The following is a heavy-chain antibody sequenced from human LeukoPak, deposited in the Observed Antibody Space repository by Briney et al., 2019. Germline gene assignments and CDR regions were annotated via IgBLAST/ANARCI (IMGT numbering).Heavy chain of an antibody. CDR3: ASGGVRAIYDWDY. Sequence: GGSLRLSCAGSGFTFNNYGMSWVRQAPGKGLEWGSGISGSGGSTYYADSVKGRFTISRDNSKNTLYLQMNSLRAEDTAVYYCASGGVRAIYDWDYWGQGTLVTVSS. J-gene: IGHJ4*02. D-gene: IGHD5/OR15-5a*01. CDR1: GFTFNNYG. CDR2: ISGSGGST. V-gene: IGHV3-23*01.